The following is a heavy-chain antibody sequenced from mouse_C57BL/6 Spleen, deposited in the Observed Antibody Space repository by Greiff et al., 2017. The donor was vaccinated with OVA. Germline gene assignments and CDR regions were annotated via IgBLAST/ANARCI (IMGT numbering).Heavy chain of an antibody. D-gene: IGHD1-1*01. CDR2: INYDGSST. CDR3: ARGPSSYYYGSLDY. Sequence: EVMLVESAGGLVQPGSSLKLSCTASGFTFSDYYMAWVRQVPEKGLEWVANINYDGSSTYYLDSLKSRFIISRDNAKNILYLQMSSLKSEDTATYYCARGPSSYYYGSLDYWGQGTTLTVSS. J-gene: IGHJ2*01. V-gene: IGHV5-16*01. CDR1: GFTFSDYY.